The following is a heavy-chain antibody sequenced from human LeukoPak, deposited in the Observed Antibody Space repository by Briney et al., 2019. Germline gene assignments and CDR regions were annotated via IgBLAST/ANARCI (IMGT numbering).Heavy chain of an antibody. V-gene: IGHV3-7*01. CDR2: INQDGSQK. D-gene: IGHD7-27*01. CDR3: VRDTGSLYSTPGP. J-gene: IGHJ5*02. CDR1: GFTFSNYW. Sequence: GGSLRLSCSASGFTFSNYWLVWVRQAPGKGPEWVANINQDGSQKQYVDSVQGRFTISRDNAKNSVFLQMNTVRVEDTAVYYCVRDTGSLYSTPGPWGQGTLVTVSS.